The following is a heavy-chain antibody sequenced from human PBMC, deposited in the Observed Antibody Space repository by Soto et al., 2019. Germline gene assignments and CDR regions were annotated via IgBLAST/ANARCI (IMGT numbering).Heavy chain of an antibody. Sequence: EVQLVESGGGLVKPGGSLRLSCAASGFTFSSYSMNWVRQAPRKGLEWVSSISSSSSYIYYADSVKGRFTISRDNAKNSLYLQINSLRAEDTAVYYCARVGGYSYNFDYWGQGTLVTVSS. J-gene: IGHJ4*02. V-gene: IGHV3-21*01. D-gene: IGHD5-18*01. CDR2: ISSSSSYI. CDR3: ARVGGYSYNFDY. CDR1: GFTFSSYS.